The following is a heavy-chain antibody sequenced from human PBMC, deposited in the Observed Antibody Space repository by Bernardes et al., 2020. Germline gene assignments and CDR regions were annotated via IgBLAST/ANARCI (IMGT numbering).Heavy chain of an antibody. Sequence: SETLSLTCAVYRGSFSDYYWSWIRQPPGKGLELIGEVNHSGSTNYNPSLKIRVTISVDTSKNQFSLKLSSVTVADTAVYYCARGPHYYDSSAYYRRERVGPKGLLDPWGQGTLVTVSS. V-gene: IGHV4-34*01. CDR1: RGSFSDYY. D-gene: IGHD3-22*01. J-gene: IGHJ5*02. CDR3: ARGPHYYDSSAYYRRERVGPKGLLDP. CDR2: VNHSGST.